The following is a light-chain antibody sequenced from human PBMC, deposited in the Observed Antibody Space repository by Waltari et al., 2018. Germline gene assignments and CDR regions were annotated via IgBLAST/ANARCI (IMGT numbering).Light chain of an antibody. CDR2: DVS. Sequence: QSALTQPRSVSGSPGQSVTIPCTGTSSAVGGYNSVPWYQQHPAKAPKLMIYDVSKRPSGVPDRFSGSKSGNTASLTISGLQAEDEADYYCCSYAGSYVFGTGTKVTVL. CDR3: CSYAGSYV. J-gene: IGLJ1*01. V-gene: IGLV2-11*01. CDR1: SSAVGGYNS.